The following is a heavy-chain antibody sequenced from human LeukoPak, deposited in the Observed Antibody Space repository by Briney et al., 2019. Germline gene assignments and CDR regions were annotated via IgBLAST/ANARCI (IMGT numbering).Heavy chain of an antibody. D-gene: IGHD3-10*01. CDR2: IKSKTDYETT. J-gene: IGHJ4*02. Sequence: GGSLRLSCAASGFTFSSYWMSWVRQAPGKGLEWVGRIKSKTDYETTDYAAPVKGRFTISRDDSKNTLYLQMNSLKSEDTAVYYCTTIETLLLWFGDEDYWGQGTLVTVSS. V-gene: IGHV3-15*01. CDR1: GFTFSSYW. CDR3: TTIETLLLWFGDEDY.